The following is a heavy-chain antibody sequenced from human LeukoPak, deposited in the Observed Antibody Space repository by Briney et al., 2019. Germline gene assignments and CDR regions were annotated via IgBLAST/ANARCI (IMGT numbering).Heavy chain of an antibody. J-gene: IGHJ6*02. CDR3: ARDLPNPDNIYYYYGMDV. CDR1: GGSISSYY. D-gene: IGHD2/OR15-2a*01. Sequence: PSQTLSLTCTVSGGSISSYYWSWIRQPAGKGLEWIGRIYTSGSTNYNPSLKSRVTMSVDTSKNQFSLKLSSVTAADTAVYYCARDLPNPDNIYYYYGMDVWGQGTTVTVSS. CDR2: IYTSGST. V-gene: IGHV4-4*07.